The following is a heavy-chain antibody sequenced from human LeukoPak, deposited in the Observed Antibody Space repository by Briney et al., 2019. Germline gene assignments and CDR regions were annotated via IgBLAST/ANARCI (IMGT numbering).Heavy chain of an antibody. D-gene: IGHD4-11*01. Sequence: SETLSLTCAVYGGSFSGYYWSWIRQPPGKGLEWIGEINHSGSTNYNLSLKSRVTISVDTSKNQFSLKLSSVTAADTAVYYCARRLIDYTQRGFDPWGQGTLVTVSS. CDR3: ARRLIDYTQRGFDP. J-gene: IGHJ5*02. CDR2: INHSGST. CDR1: GGSFSGYY. V-gene: IGHV4-34*01.